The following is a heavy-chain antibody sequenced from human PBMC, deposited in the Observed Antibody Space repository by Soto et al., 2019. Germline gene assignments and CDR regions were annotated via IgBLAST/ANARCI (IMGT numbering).Heavy chain of an antibody. CDR2: INHSGST. V-gene: IGHV4-34*01. J-gene: IGHJ4*02. D-gene: IGHD6-6*01. CDR3: ARGTPSSSVLLWYFNY. CDR1: GGSFSGYY. Sequence: PSETLSLTCAVYGGSFSGYYWSWIRQPPGKGLEWIGEINHSGSTNYNPSLKSRVTISVDTSKNQFSLKLSSVTAADTAVYYCARGTPSSSVLLWYFNYWGQGTLVTVSS.